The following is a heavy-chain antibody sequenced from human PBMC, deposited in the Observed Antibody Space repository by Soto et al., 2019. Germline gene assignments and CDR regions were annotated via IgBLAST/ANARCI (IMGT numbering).Heavy chain of an antibody. J-gene: IGHJ3*01. D-gene: IGHD3-22*01. CDR1: GFTFSSND. Sequence: EVPLVESGGGLIQPGGSLRLSCAASGFTFSSNDMNWVRQAPGKGLEWVSLNYSSGSTSYADSVKGRFTISRDNSKNTLYLQMSSLRAEDTAVYYCATRPLLPGAPWGQGTMVTVSS. CDR3: ATRPLLPGAP. V-gene: IGHV3-53*01. CDR2: NYSSGST.